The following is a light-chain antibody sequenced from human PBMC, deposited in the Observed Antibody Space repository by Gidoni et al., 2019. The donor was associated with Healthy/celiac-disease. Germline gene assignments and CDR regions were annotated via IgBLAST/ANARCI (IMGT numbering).Light chain of an antibody. CDR3: QSYDSSLSVSYV. CDR1: SSNIGAGYD. CDR2: GNS. V-gene: IGLV1-40*01. Sequence: QSVLPQPPSVSGAPGQRVTISCTGSSSNIGAGYDVHWYQQLPGTAPKLLIYGNSNRPSGVPDRFSGSKSGTSASLAITGIQAEDEADYYCQSYDSSLSVSYVFGTGTKVTVL. J-gene: IGLJ1*01.